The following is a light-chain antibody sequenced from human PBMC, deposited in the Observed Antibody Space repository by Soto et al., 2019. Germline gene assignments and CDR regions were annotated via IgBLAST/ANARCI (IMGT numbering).Light chain of an antibody. CDR3: QLYERPPPGFT. CDR2: SAS. CDR1: QSVSSTP. V-gene: IGKV3-20*01. Sequence: EIVLTQSPGTLSLSPGEKATLSCRASQSVSSTPLAWYQQKPDQAPRLLIYSASSRATGIPDRFSGSGCGTDFTLTISRLGHEASAVYYCQLYERPPPGFTLGQGTMLEIK. J-gene: IGKJ2*01.